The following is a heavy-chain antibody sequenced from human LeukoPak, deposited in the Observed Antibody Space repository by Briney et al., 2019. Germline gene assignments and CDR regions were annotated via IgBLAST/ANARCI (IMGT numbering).Heavy chain of an antibody. CDR3: ARALHSYGSGSPKGDYFDY. CDR2: TIPIFGTA. CDR1: GGTFSSYA. J-gene: IGHJ4*02. D-gene: IGHD3-10*01. V-gene: IGHV1-69*13. Sequence: SVKVSCKASGGTFSSYAISWVRQSPGQGREGMGGTIPIFGTANYAQKFQGRVTITADQSPSTAYMELSSLRSEDTAVYYCARALHSYGSGSPKGDYFDYWGKGTLVTVSS.